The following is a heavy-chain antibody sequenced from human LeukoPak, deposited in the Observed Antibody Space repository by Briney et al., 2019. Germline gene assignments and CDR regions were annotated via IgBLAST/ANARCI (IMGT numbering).Heavy chain of an antibody. D-gene: IGHD4-17*01. CDR1: GYIFSDYA. Sequence: ASVKVSCKASGYIFSDYAIQWVRQAPGQGLEWMGWINAGNGKTKYSQKFQDRVTIARDTSASTAYLELSGLRSEDTAVYFCARARWTSTGTTYYLDYWDQGTLVTVSS. CDR2: INAGNGKT. V-gene: IGHV1-3*01. CDR3: ARARWTSTGTTYYLDY. J-gene: IGHJ4*02.